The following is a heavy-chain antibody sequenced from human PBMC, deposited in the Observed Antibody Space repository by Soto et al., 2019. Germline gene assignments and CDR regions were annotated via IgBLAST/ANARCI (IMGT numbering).Heavy chain of an antibody. J-gene: IGHJ6*03. CDR1: GGSISSYY. CDR3: ARVSRIAAAANYYYYMDG. V-gene: IGHV4-59*01. D-gene: IGHD6-13*01. CDR2: IYYSGST. Sequence: SETLSLTCTVSGGSISSYYWSWIRQPPGKGLEWIGYIYYSGSTNYNPSLKSRVTISVDTSKNQFSLKLSSVTAADTAVYYCARVSRIAAAANYYYYMDGWGKGTTVT.